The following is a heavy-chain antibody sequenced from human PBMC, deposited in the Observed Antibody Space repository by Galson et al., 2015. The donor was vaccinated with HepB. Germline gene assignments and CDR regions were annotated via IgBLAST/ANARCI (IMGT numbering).Heavy chain of an antibody. D-gene: IGHD6-13*01. CDR2: ISSSSSYT. CDR3: ARSEDSSWYGHFQH. V-gene: IGHV3-11*06. CDR1: GFTFSDYY. J-gene: IGHJ1*01. Sequence: SLRLSCAASGFTFSDYYMSWIRQAPGKGLEWVSYISSSSSYTNYADSVKGRFTISRDNAKNSLYLQMNSLRAEDTAVYYCARSEDSSWYGHFQHWGQGTLVTVSS.